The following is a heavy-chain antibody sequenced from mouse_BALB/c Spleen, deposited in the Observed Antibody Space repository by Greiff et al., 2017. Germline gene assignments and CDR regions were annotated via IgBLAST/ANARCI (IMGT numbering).Heavy chain of an antibody. V-gene: IGHV2-2*02. CDR2: IWSGGST. D-gene: IGHD2-1*01. J-gene: IGHJ3*01. CDR3: ARNEGGNYAFAY. Sequence: VQRVESGPGLVAPSQSLSITCTVSGFSLTSYGVHWVRQSPGKGLEWLGVIWSGGSTDYNAAFISRLSISKDNSKSQVFFKMNSLQANDTAIYYCARNEGGNYAFAYWGQGTLVTVSA. CDR1: GFSLTSYG.